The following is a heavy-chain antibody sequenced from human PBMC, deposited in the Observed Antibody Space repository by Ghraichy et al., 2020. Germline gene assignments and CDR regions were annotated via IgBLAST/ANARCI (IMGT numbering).Heavy chain of an antibody. J-gene: IGHJ4*02. V-gene: IGHV4-59*01. Sequence: SETLSLTCTVSGGSISSYYWSWIRQPPGKGLEWIGYIYNSGSTNYNPSLKSRVTISVDTSKNQFSLKLSSVTAADTAAYYCARGGLDCSGGRCYYYYFDYWGQGCLVTVSS. CDR1: GGSISSYY. D-gene: IGHD2-15*01. CDR3: ARGGLDCSGGRCYYYYFDY. CDR2: IYNSGST.